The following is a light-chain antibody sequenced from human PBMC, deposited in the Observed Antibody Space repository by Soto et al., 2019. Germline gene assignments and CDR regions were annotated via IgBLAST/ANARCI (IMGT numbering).Light chain of an antibody. CDR1: QSVGGG. CDR3: HHRNNWPPYT. Sequence: EIVLTQAPATLSLSPGERATLSCRAGQSVGGGLAWYQQKPGQPPRLLIYDASNRATGIPARFSGSGFGTAFTLPISSREPEDFAVDYYHHRNNWPPYTFGQGTKLEIK. J-gene: IGKJ2*01. V-gene: IGKV3-11*01. CDR2: DAS.